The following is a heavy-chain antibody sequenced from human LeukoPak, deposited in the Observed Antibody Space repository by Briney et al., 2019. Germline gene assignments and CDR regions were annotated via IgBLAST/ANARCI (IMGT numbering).Heavy chain of an antibody. CDR1: GFTVSSNY. D-gene: IGHD3-10*01. Sequence: GGSLRLSCAASGFTVSSNYMSWARQAPGKGLEWVAVISFHLTIKYYADSVEGRFANSRDNSKKTVYLQMNSLRPDDTAVYYCVREGYYASGRSPTYYFEYWGRGTVVTVSS. CDR2: ISFHLTIK. J-gene: IGHJ4*02. V-gene: IGHV3-30*09. CDR3: VREGYYASGRSPTYYFEY.